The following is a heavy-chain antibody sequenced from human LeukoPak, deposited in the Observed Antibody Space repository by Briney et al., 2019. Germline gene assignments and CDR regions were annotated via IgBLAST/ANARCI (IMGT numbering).Heavy chain of an antibody. CDR1: GYTFTSYG. J-gene: IGHJ4*02. Sequence: ASVKVSCKASGYTFTSYGISWVRQAPGQGLEWMGWISAYNGNTNYAQKLQGRVTMPTDTSASSAYMELRSLRSDDTAVYYCARDTPYYYDSSGYPRTFDSWGQGTLVTVSS. CDR2: ISAYNGNT. V-gene: IGHV1-18*01. D-gene: IGHD3-22*01. CDR3: ARDTPYYYDSSGYPRTFDS.